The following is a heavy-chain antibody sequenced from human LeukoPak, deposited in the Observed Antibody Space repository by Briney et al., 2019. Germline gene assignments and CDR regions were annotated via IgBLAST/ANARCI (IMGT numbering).Heavy chain of an antibody. J-gene: IGHJ5*02. Sequence: ASVKVSCKASGYTFTSYGISWVRQAPGQGLEWMGWISAYNGNTNYAQKLQGRVTMTTDTSTSTAYMELRSLRSDDTAVYYCARDPIAVAGLGGPAREYNWFDPWGQGTLVTVSS. CDR1: GYTFTSYG. D-gene: IGHD6-19*01. CDR2: ISAYNGNT. V-gene: IGHV1-18*01. CDR3: ARDPIAVAGLGGPAREYNWFDP.